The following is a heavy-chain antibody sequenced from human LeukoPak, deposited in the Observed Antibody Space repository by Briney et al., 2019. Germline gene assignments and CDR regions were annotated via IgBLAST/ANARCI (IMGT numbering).Heavy chain of an antibody. D-gene: IGHD3-10*01. CDR2: IYYSGST. V-gene: IGHV4-59*01. J-gene: IGHJ5*02. Sequence: SETLSLTCTVSGGSISSYYWSWIRQPPGKGLEWIGYIYYSGSTNYNPSLKSRVTISVDTSKNQFSLKLSSVTAADTAVYYRARDYGHRFDPWGQGTLVTVSS. CDR3: ARDYGHRFDP. CDR1: GGSISSYY.